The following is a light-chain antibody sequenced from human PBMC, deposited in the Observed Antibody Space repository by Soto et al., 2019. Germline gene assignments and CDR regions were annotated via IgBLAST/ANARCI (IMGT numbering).Light chain of an antibody. CDR1: ESVSSN. J-gene: IGKJ1*01. CDR3: QQYNNWHRGT. CDR2: GAS. V-gene: IGKV3-15*01. Sequence: DIVLTQSRATLSVSPGQRSTLSCMAIESVSSNLAWYQQKPRQAPRLLVYGASTRATGIPARFSGSGSGTEFTLTISSLQYEDFAAYYCQQYNNWHRGTFGQGTKVDIK.